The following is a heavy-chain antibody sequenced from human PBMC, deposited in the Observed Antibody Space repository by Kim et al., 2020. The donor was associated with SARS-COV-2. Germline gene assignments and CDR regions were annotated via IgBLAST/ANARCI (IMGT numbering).Heavy chain of an antibody. D-gene: IGHD3-16*01. J-gene: IGHJ4*02. Sequence: SYSTEYSASVKGRFTISRDDSKNTAYLQMNSLKTEDTAVYYCTRLGGEPYWGQGTLVTVSS. CDR2: SYST. V-gene: IGHV3-73*01. CDR3: TRLGGEPY.